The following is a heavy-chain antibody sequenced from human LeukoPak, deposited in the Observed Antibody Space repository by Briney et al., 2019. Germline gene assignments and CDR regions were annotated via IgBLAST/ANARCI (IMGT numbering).Heavy chain of an antibody. CDR2: IWYDGTIK. CDR1: GFTFNSYV. Sequence: GGSLRLSCAASGFTFNSYVMHWVRQAPGRGLEWVAVIWYDGTIKYYADSVKGRFTISRDNSKNTLFLQVNSLRAEDTAVYYCARDRGNSYFYGMDVWGQGTTVTVSS. J-gene: IGHJ6*02. D-gene: IGHD5-24*01. CDR3: ARDRGNSYFYGMDV. V-gene: IGHV3-33*01.